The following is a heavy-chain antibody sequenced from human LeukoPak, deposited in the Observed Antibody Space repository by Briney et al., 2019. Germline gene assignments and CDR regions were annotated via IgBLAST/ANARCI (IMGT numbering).Heavy chain of an antibody. D-gene: IGHD3-22*01. CDR3: ASGRYPGYYYDSSGPSMGY. V-gene: IGHV4-39*07. CDR2: IYYSGST. J-gene: IGHJ4*02. CDR1: GGSISSSSYY. Sequence: SETLSLTCTVSGGSISSSSYYWGWIRQPPGKGLEWIGSIYYSGSTYYNPSLKSRVTISVDTSKNQFSLKLSSVTAADTAVYYCASGRYPGYYYDSSGPSMGYWGQGTLVTVSS.